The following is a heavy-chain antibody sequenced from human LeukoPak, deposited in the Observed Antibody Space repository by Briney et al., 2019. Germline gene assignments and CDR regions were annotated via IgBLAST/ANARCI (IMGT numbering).Heavy chain of an antibody. CDR3: ARDYYDSRGDAFDI. V-gene: IGHV4-59*01. J-gene: IGHJ3*02. D-gene: IGHD3-22*01. CDR1: GGSISTYA. Sequence: SETLSLTCTVSGGSISTYAWSWIRQPPGKGLEWIGYIYYSGSTNYNPSLKSRVAISVDTSKSQFSLKLSSVTAADTALYYCARDYYDSRGDAFDIWGQGTMVTVSS. CDR2: IYYSGST.